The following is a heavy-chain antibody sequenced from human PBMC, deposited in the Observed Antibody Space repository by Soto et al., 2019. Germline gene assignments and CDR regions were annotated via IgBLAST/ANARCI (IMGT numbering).Heavy chain of an antibody. Sequence: EVQLVESGGGLVKPGGSLRLSCAASGFTFSSYSMNWVRQAPGKGLEWVSSISSSRSYIYYADSVKGRFTISRDNAKNSLYLQMNSLRAEDTAVYYCARDLYGSGSHSCDYCGQGTLVTVSS. CDR1: GFTFSSYS. CDR2: ISSSRSYI. D-gene: IGHD3-10*01. CDR3: ARDLYGSGSHSCDY. V-gene: IGHV3-21*01. J-gene: IGHJ4*02.